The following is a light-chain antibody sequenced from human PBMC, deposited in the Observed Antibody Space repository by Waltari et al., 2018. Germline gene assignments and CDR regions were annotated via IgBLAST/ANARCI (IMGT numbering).Light chain of an antibody. CDR2: QDS. V-gene: IGLV3-1*01. Sequence: SFELTQPPSVSVSPGQTASITCSGDQLGDKYACWYQQKPGQSPVLVIYQDSKRPSGSPGRFSGSNSGNTANLTISGTQAMDEADYFCQAWDSSTAWVFGGGTKLTVL. CDR1: QLGDKY. J-gene: IGLJ3*02. CDR3: QAWDSSTAWV.